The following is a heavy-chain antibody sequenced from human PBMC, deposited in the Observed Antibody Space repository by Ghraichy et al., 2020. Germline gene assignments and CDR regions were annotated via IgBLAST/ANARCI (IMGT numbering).Heavy chain of an antibody. CDR3: ATLDTAMVVGVDY. D-gene: IGHD5-18*01. CDR2: IYYSGST. J-gene: IGHJ4*02. CDR1: GGSISSGDYY. Sequence: SETLSLTCTVSGGSISSGDYYWSWIRQPPGKGLEWIGYIYYSGSTYYNPSLKSRVTISVDTSKNQFSLKLSSVTAADTAVYYCATLDTAMVVGVDYWGQGTLVTVSS. V-gene: IGHV4-30-4*01.